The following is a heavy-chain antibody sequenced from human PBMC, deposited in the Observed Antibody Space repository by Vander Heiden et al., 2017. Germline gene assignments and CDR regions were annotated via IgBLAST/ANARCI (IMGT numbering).Heavy chain of an antibody. Sequence: QVQLVESGGGGVQPGSSLRLSCAGPGFTFGRYGMHGVRQAPGKGLEWVAVIWYDGSNKYYADSVKGRFTISRDNSKNTLYLQMNSLRAEDTAVYYCAREEEPLDYWGQGTLVTVSS. CDR2: IWYDGSNK. CDR1: GFTFGRYG. J-gene: IGHJ4*02. CDR3: AREEEPLDY. D-gene: IGHD1-26*01. V-gene: IGHV3-33*01.